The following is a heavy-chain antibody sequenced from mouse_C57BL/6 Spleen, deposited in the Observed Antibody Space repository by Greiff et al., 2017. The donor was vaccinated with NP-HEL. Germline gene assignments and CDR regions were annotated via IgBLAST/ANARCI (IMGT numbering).Heavy chain of an antibody. CDR3: ARDGLAWYFDV. CDR1: GYTFTDYY. Sequence: VQLQQSGPVLVKPGASVKMSCKASGYTFTDYYMNWVKQSHGKSLEWIGVINPYNGGTSYNQKFKGKATLTVDKSSSTAYMELNSLTSEDSAVYYCARDGLAWYFDVWGTGTTVTVSS. D-gene: IGHD1-2*01. V-gene: IGHV1-19*01. J-gene: IGHJ1*03. CDR2: INPYNGGT.